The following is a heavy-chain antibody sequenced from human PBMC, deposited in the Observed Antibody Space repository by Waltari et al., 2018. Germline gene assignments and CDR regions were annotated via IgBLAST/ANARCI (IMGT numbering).Heavy chain of an antibody. Sequence: QVQLVESGGGVVQPGRSLRLSCAASGFTFSSYGMPWVRQAPGKGLEWVAVIWYDGSNKYYADSVKGRFTISRDNSKNTLYLQMNSLRAEDTAVYYCARGAYYYDSTGPGRYWGQGTLVTVSS. CDR1: GFTFSSYG. D-gene: IGHD3-22*01. J-gene: IGHJ4*02. CDR3: ARGAYYYDSTGPGRY. V-gene: IGHV3-33*01. CDR2: IWYDGSNK.